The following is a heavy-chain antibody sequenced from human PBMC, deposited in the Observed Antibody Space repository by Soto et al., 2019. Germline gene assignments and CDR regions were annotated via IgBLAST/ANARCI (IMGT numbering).Heavy chain of an antibody. CDR3: ERGDYYDSSGYYYDY. Sequence: SVNVSGSASGDTFTSYCLSLVRQAPGQGLEWMGWISAYNGNTNYAQKLQGRVTMTTDTSTSTAYMELRSLRSDDTAVYYCERGDYYDSSGYYYDYWGQGTLVTGSS. V-gene: IGHV1-18*04. J-gene: IGHJ4*02. CDR2: ISAYNGNT. D-gene: IGHD3-22*01. CDR1: GDTFTSYC.